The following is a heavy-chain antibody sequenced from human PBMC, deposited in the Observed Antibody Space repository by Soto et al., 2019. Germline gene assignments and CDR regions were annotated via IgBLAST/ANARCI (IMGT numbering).Heavy chain of an antibody. CDR3: ARPGATAYGMDV. CDR1: GYIFATSW. V-gene: IGHV5-51*01. CDR2: IYPADSDT. J-gene: IGHJ6*02. Sequence: RGESLKISCKTSGYIFATSWIGWVRQMPGKGLEWMGIIYPADSDTRYSPSFQGQVTISADKSVNTAYLQWSSLKASDTAMYYCARPGATAYGMDVWGQGTTVTVSS.